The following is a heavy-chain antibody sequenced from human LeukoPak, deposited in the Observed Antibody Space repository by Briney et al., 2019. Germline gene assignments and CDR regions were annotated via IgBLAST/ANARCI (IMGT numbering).Heavy chain of an antibody. D-gene: IGHD5-24*01. Sequence: GGSLRLSCTASGFTFSTYSMNWVRQAPGKGLEWVSYISSSSSTIYYADSVKGRFTISRDNAKNSLYPQMNSLRDGDTAVYYCARASFQRWLQLGGDWGQGTLVTVSS. V-gene: IGHV3-48*02. CDR3: ARASFQRWLQLGGD. CDR1: GFTFSTYS. J-gene: IGHJ4*02. CDR2: ISSSSSTI.